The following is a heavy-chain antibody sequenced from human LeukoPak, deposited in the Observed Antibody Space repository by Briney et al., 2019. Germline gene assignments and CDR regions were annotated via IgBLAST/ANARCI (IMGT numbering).Heavy chain of an antibody. Sequence: ASMKVSCKTSGYTFTSYGIRWVRQAPGQGLEWMGWISGYNANTNYGQKFQGRVTMTIDTSTTTVYMELRSLRSDDTAVYYCARPRVAGSFDYWGQGTLVTVSS. CDR1: GYTFTSYG. CDR3: ARPRVAGSFDY. J-gene: IGHJ4*02. D-gene: IGHD6-19*01. CDR2: ISGYNANT. V-gene: IGHV1-18*01.